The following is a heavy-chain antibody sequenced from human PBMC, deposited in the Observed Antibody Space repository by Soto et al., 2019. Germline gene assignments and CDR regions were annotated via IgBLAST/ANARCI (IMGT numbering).Heavy chain of an antibody. D-gene: IGHD3-16*02. Sequence: GGSLRLSCAASGFTFDDYAMHWVRQAPGKGLEWVSGISWNSGSIGYADSVKGRFTISRDNAKNSLYLQMNSLSSVTAADTAVYYCARDVAASSFNYFDYWGQGTLVTVSS. J-gene: IGHJ4*02. V-gene: IGHV3-9*01. CDR3: ARDVAASSFNYFDY. CDR1: GFTFDDYA. CDR2: ISWNSGSI.